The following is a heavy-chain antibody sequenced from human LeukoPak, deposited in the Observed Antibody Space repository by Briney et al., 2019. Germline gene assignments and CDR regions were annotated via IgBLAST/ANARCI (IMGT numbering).Heavy chain of an antibody. CDR3: ARDTAIFGVGRRGDAFDI. Sequence: ASVKVSCKASGYTFTSYDINWVRQATGQGLEWMGWMNPVSGNTGYAQKFQGRVTMTRDTSTSTVYMELSSLRSEDTAVYYCARDTAIFGVGRRGDAFDIWGQGTMVTVSS. V-gene: IGHV1-8*01. CDR1: GYTFTSYD. D-gene: IGHD3-3*01. CDR2: MNPVSGNT. J-gene: IGHJ3*02.